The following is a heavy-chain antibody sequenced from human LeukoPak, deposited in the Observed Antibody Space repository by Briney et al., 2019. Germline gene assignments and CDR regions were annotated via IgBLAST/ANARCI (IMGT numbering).Heavy chain of an antibody. CDR2: INPSGGST. CDR1: GYTFTSYY. V-gene: IGHV1-46*01. J-gene: IGHJ3*02. CDR3: ARDQGSSPNAFDI. D-gene: IGHD6-13*01. Sequence: GASVTVSCTASGYTFTSYYMHWVRQAPGQGLEWMGIINPSGGSTSYAQKFQGRVTMTRDMSTSTVYMEPSSLRSEDTAVYYCARDQGSSPNAFDIWGQGTMVTVSS.